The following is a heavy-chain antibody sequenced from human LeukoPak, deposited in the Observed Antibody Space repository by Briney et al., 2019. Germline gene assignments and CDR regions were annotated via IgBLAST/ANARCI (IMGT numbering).Heavy chain of an antibody. Sequence: GRSLRLSCAASGFTFTSYAMSWVRQPPGKWLEWVSAISGSGSSTYYADSVKGRFTIYRDNSKNTLYLQMNSLRAEDTAVYYCARSSGSNWGQGTLVTDSS. CDR1: GFTFTSYA. V-gene: IGHV3-23*01. D-gene: IGHD3-10*01. CDR2: ISGSGSST. J-gene: IGHJ4*02. CDR3: ARSSGSN.